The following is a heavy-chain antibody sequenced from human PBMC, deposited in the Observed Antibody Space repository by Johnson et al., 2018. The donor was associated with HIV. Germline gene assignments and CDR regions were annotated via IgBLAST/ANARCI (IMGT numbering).Heavy chain of an antibody. CDR1: GFTVSSNY. V-gene: IGHV3-23*04. J-gene: IGHJ3*02. CDR2: ISGSGGST. CDR3: ARGLGSRSAFDI. Sequence: VQLVESGGGLVQPGGSLRLSCAASGFTVSSNYMSWVRQAPGKGLEWVSGISGSGGSTYYADSVKGRFTISRDNSKNTLYLQMNSLRAEDTAVYYCARGLGSRSAFDIWGQGTMVTVSS. D-gene: IGHD2-2*01.